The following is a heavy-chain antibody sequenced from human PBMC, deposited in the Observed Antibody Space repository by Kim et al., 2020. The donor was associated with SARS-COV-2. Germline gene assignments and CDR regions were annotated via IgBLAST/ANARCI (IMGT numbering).Heavy chain of an antibody. CDR3: ARDVPFAAAGTDAFDI. J-gene: IGHJ3*02. CDR1: GFTFSSFG. CDR2: IWFDGSNK. V-gene: IGHV3-33*01. Sequence: GGSLRLSCAASGFTFSSFGMHWVRQAPGKGLEWVAVIWFDGSNKYYADSVKGRFTISRDNSKNTLYLQMNSLRAEDTAVYYCARDVPFAAAGTDAFDIWGQGNMVTVSS. D-gene: IGHD6-13*01.